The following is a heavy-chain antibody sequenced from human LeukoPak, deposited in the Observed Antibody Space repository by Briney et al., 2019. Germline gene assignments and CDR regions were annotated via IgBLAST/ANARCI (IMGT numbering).Heavy chain of an antibody. Sequence: GGSLRLSSAPSGFTFSNSCMSSVREPPRKGLESGSNIKEDGSEKYYVDSVKGRFTISRDNAKNSLDLQINSLRAEDTAVYYCARTCSGSYMYFDYWGQGTLVTVSP. D-gene: IGHD1-26*01. CDR3: ARTCSGSYMYFDY. CDR1: GFTFSNSC. V-gene: IGHV3-7*01. CDR2: IKEDGSEK. J-gene: IGHJ4*02.